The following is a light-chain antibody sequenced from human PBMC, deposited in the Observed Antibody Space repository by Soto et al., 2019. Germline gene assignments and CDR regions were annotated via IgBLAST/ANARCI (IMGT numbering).Light chain of an antibody. Sequence: EIVMTQSPATLSVSPGERATLSCRASQSVSTNLAWYQKKPGQAPRLLIYGASTRTTVVPARFSGSGSGTEFTLTISSLQSEDLAVYFCHQYDNWPVTFGGGTKVEIK. CDR3: HQYDNWPVT. J-gene: IGKJ4*01. CDR1: QSVSTN. V-gene: IGKV3-15*01. CDR2: GAS.